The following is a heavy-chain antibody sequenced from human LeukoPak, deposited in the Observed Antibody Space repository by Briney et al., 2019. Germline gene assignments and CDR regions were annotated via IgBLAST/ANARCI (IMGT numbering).Heavy chain of an antibody. Sequence: GGSLRLSCAASGFTSSDYYMSWIRQAPGKGLEWVSYISSSGSTIYYADSVKGRFTISRDNAKNSLYLQMNSLRAEDTAVYYCARAFIAASPADYWGQGTLVTVSS. CDR3: ARAFIAASPADY. J-gene: IGHJ4*02. V-gene: IGHV3-11*04. CDR2: ISSSGSTI. D-gene: IGHD6-13*01. CDR1: GFTSSDYY.